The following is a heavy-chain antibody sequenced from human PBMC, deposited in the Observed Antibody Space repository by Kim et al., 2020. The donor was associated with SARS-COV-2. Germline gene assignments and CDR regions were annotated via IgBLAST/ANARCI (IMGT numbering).Heavy chain of an antibody. J-gene: IGHJ4*02. CDR3: ARRMITFGGVIVFDY. CDR1: GGSISSGGYY. V-gene: IGHV4-31*03. Sequence: SETLSLTCTVSGGSISSGGYYWSWIRQHPGKGLEWIGYIYYSGSTYYNPSLKSRVTISVDTSKNQFSLKLSSVTAADTAVYYCARRMITFGGVIVFDYWGQGTLVTVSS. D-gene: IGHD3-16*02. CDR2: IYYSGST.